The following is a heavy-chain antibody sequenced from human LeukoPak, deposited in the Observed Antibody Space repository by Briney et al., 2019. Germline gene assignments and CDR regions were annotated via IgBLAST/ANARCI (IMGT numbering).Heavy chain of an antibody. CDR3: ARLSYGDSFSLDY. V-gene: IGHV4-39*01. CDR2: LHYSGNT. D-gene: IGHD4-17*01. Sequence: SETLSLTCTVSGGSIKRSSYYWSWIRQFPGKGLGWIGTLHYSGNTYYTPSLRSRVTMSVDTSKNEFSLKLSSVTATDTAVYFCARLSYGDSFSLDYWGQGTLVTVSS. J-gene: IGHJ4*02. CDR1: GGSIKRSSYY.